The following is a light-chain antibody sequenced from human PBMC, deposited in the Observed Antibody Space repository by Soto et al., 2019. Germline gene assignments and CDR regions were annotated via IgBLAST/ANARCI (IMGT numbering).Light chain of an antibody. J-gene: IGKJ4*01. CDR2: AST. Sequence: DIQMAQSPSSVSASVGDRVTITCRASQGIRSRLAWYQQKPGKAPNLLIYASTSLQSGVPSRFSGSGYETDFTLTNSRLQTEVVETYYCQHTDSFSFGGGTKVEIK. V-gene: IGKV1D-12*01. CDR3: QHTDSFS. CDR1: QGIRSR.